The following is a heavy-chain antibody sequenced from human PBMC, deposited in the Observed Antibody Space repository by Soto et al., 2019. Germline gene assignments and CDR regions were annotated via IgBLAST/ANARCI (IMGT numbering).Heavy chain of an antibody. CDR3: ATDYVVAATPVYFDY. D-gene: IGHD2-15*01. Sequence: ASVKVSCKASGYTFTSYGISWVRQAPGQGLEWMGWISAYNGNTNYAQKLQGRVTMTTDTSTSTAYMELRSLRSDDTAVYYCATDYVVAATPVYFDYWGQGTLVTVSS. CDR1: GYTFTSYG. CDR2: ISAYNGNT. J-gene: IGHJ4*02. V-gene: IGHV1-18*01.